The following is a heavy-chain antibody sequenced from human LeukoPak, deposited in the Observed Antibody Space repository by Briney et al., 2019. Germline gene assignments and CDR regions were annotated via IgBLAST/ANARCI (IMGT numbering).Heavy chain of an antibody. J-gene: IGHJ4*02. CDR1: GESISSSGYY. Sequence: PSETLSLTCTVSGESISSSGYYWGWIRQPPGKGLEWIGSVYYSGSTYYNPSLKSRVTISVDTSKNQFSLKLSSVTAADTAVYYCARGGYFDWSLFDYWGQGTLVTVSS. CDR3: ARGGYFDWSLFDY. D-gene: IGHD3-9*01. CDR2: VYYSGST. V-gene: IGHV4-39*07.